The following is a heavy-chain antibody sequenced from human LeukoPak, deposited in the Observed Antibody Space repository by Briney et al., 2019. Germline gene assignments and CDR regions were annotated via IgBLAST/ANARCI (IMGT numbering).Heavy chain of an antibody. CDR1: GFPFADHA. CDR2: IRRDGHTT. V-gene: IGHV3-43*02. J-gene: IGHJ4*02. Sequence: PRGSLRLSCASSGFPFADHAMHWVRQAPGKGPEWVSLIRRDGHTTSYAVSVKGRFAISRDNSKRSLYLHMNRLRTEDTALYYCAKTRRSATEYGDFDYWGQGTLVTVSS. D-gene: IGHD4/OR15-4a*01. CDR3: AKTRRSATEYGDFDY.